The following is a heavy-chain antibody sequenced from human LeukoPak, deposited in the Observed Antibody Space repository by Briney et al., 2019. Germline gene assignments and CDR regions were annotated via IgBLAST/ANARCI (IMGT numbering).Heavy chain of an antibody. CDR3: AKDAATVVTHIVGYYYYYMDV. CDR2: INPSGGST. CDR1: GYTFTIYY. D-gene: IGHD4-23*01. Sequence: ASVKVSCKASGYTFTIYYIHWVRQAPGQGLEWMGLINPSGGSTNYAQKFQGRVTMTRDTSTSTVYMELNSLRAEDTAVYYCAKDAATVVTHIVGYYYYYMDVWGKGTTVTVSS. J-gene: IGHJ6*03. V-gene: IGHV1-46*01.